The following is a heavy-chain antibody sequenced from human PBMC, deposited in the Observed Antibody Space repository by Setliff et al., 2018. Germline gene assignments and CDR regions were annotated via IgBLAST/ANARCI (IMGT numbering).Heavy chain of an antibody. Sequence: PGGSLRLSCAASGFTFSTHAMHWARQAPGKGLDWVAMIWSDGNTTYYADSVKGRLTISRDNSKRTLVLQMNSLRVEDTAIYYCAKYLGNHFDSWGQGILVTVSS. CDR2: IWSDGNTT. CDR1: GFTFSTHA. J-gene: IGHJ4*02. V-gene: IGHV3-33*08. CDR3: AKYLGNHFDS. D-gene: IGHD4-4*01.